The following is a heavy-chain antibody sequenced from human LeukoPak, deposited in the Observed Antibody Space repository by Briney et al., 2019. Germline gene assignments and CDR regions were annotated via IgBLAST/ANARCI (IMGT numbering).Heavy chain of an antibody. D-gene: IGHD7-27*01. Sequence: GGSLRLSCAASEFSVGSNYMTWVRQAPGKGLEWVSLIYSGGSTYYADSVKGRFTISRDNAKNSLYLQMNSLRAEDTAVYYCARRGTGDRGYYWGQGTLVTVSS. CDR1: EFSVGSNY. CDR2: IYSGGST. CDR3: ARRGTGDRGYY. J-gene: IGHJ4*02. V-gene: IGHV3-66*01.